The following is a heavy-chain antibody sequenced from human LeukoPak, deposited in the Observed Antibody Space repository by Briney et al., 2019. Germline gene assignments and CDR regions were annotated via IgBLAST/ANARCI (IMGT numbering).Heavy chain of an antibody. CDR1: GFTFSSYG. CDR3: AKVGALSSYYFDY. J-gene: IGHJ4*02. D-gene: IGHD3-16*01. CDR2: ISYDGSNK. V-gene: IGHV3-30*18. Sequence: GRALRLSCAASGFTFSSYGMHWVREAPGKGLEWVAVISYDGSNKYYADSVKGRFTISRDNSKNTLYLQMNSLRAEDTAVYYCAKVGALSSYYFDYWGQGTPVTVSS.